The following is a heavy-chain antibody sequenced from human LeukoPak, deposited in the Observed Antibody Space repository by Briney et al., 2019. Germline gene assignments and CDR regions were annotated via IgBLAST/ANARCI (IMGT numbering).Heavy chain of an antibody. J-gene: IGHJ5*02. D-gene: IGHD3-10*01. CDR1: GGSISSSSYY. V-gene: IGHV4-39*07. CDR2: IFYSGST. CDR3: AGGFGGLRSNWFDP. Sequence: PSETLSLTCTVSGGSISSSSYYWGWIRQPPGKGLEWIGTIFYSGSTYYNPSLKSRVTISVDTSKNQFSLKLSSVTAADTAVYYCAGGFGGLRSNWFDPWGQGTLVTVSS.